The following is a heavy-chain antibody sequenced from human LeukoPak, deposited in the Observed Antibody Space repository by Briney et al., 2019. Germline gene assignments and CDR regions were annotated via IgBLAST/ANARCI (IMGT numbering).Heavy chain of an antibody. Sequence: ASVKVSCKASGGTFSSYTISWVRQAPGQGLEWMGRIIPILGIANYAQKLQGRVAMTTDTSTSTAYMELRSLRSDDTAVYYCARGRGYSYGFLFWGQGTLVTVSS. CDR3: ARGRGYSYGFLF. V-gene: IGHV1-69*02. J-gene: IGHJ4*02. D-gene: IGHD5-18*01. CDR1: GGTFSSYT. CDR2: IIPILGIA.